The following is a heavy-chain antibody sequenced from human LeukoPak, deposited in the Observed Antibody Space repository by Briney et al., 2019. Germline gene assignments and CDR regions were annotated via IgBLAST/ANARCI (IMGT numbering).Heavy chain of an antibody. CDR3: ARERSSYSFGNYYYYGVDV. D-gene: IGHD2-21*01. V-gene: IGHV3-53*01. J-gene: IGHJ6*02. CDR1: GFTVSSNY. Sequence: PGGSLRLSCAASGFTVSSNYMSWVRQAPGKGLEWVSIIYSGGSTYYADSVKGRFTISRDNSKNTLYLQMNSLRAEDTAVYYCARERSSYSFGNYYYYGVDVWGQGTTVTVSS. CDR2: IYSGGST.